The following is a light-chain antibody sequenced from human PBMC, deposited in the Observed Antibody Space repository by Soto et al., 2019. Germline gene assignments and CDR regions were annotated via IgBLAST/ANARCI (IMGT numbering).Light chain of an antibody. Sequence: EIELTQSPGTLSLSPGERATLSCRASQSVSSSYLAWYQQKPGQAPRFLIYDASSRATGIPDRFSGSGSGTDFTLTISRLQPEDFAVYYCQRYASSPLTFGGGTKVDIK. CDR1: QSVSSSY. CDR3: QRYASSPLT. V-gene: IGKV3-20*01. CDR2: DAS. J-gene: IGKJ4*01.